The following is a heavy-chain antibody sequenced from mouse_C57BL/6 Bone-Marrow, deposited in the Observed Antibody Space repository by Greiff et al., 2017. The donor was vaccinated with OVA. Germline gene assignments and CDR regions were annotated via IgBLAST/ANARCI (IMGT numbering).Heavy chain of an antibody. J-gene: IGHJ2*01. CDR2: FYPYNGDT. CDR3: ARNYGNYFDD. V-gene: IGHV1-47*01. CDR1: GYTFTTYP. D-gene: IGHD2-1*01. Sequence: QVQLQQSGAELVKPGASVKLSCKASGYTFTTYPIEWMKQNPGKSLEWIGNFYPYNGDTKYNEKFKGKATLTVEKSSSTVYLELSGLTSDDSAVDSWARNYGNYFDDWGQGTTLTVSS.